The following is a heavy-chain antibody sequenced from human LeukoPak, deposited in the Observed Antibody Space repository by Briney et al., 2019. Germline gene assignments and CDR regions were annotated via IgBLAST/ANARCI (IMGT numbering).Heavy chain of an antibody. V-gene: IGHV3-21*01. Sequence: GGSLRLSCAASGFIFSSYSMNWVRQAPGKGLEWVSSISSSSSYIYYADSVKGRFTISRDNAKNSLYLQMNSLRAEDTAVYYCARDESSWFGELSPLFDPWGQGTLVTVSS. CDR1: GFIFSSYS. J-gene: IGHJ5*02. CDR3: ARDESSWFGELSPLFDP. CDR2: ISSSSSYI. D-gene: IGHD3-10*01.